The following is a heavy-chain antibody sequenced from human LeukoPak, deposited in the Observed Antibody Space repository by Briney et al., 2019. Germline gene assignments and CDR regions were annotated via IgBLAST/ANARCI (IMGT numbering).Heavy chain of an antibody. CDR1: GFTFSSYG. CDR2: ISYDGSNK. D-gene: IGHD4-17*01. CDR3: ARDYGDSSYYGMDV. Sequence: GRSLRLSCAASGFTFSSYGMHWVRQAPGKGLEWVAVISYDGSNKYYADSVKGRFTISRDNSKNTLYLQMNSLRAEDTAVYYCARDYGDSSYYGMDVWGQGTTVTVSS. V-gene: IGHV3-30*03. J-gene: IGHJ6*02.